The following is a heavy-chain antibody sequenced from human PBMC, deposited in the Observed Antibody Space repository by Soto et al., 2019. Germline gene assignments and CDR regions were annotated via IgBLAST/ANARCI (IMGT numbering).Heavy chain of an antibody. V-gene: IGHV4-39*07. J-gene: IGHJ4*02. Sequence: PSETLSVTWTVAGGSISSSSYYWGWIRQPPGKGLEWIGYINHSGSTNYNPSLKSRVTISVDTSKNQFSLKLSSVTAADTAVYYCAGSSIAARQYYFDYWGQGTLVTVSS. CDR2: INHSGST. CDR1: GGSISSSSYY. CDR3: AGSSIAARQYYFDY. D-gene: IGHD6-6*01.